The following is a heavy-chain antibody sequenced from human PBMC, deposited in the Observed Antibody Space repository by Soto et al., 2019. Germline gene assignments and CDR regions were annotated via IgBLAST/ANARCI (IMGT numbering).Heavy chain of an antibody. CDR2: MNPNSGNT. CDR1: GYTFTSYD. J-gene: IGHJ6*03. Sequence: GASVKVSCKASGYTFTSYDINWVRQASGQGLEWMGWMNPNSGNTDYAQKFQGRVTMTRNTSISTAYMELSSLRSEDTAVYYCARNQRGLYCSSTSCTTPYYYYYMDVWGKGTTVTVS. V-gene: IGHV1-8*01. CDR3: ARNQRGLYCSSTSCTTPYYYYYMDV. D-gene: IGHD2-2*01.